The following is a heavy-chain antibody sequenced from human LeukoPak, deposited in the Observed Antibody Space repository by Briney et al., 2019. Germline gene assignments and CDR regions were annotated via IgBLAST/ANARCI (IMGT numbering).Heavy chain of an antibody. Sequence: SETLSLTCTVPGGSISSSSYYRGWMRQPPGKGLERIGRIYYSGSTYYNPSLKSQVTISVDTSKNQFSLKLSSVTAADTAVYYCARRGGYDDYNWFDPWGQGTLVTVSS. CDR1: GGSISSSSYY. J-gene: IGHJ5*02. D-gene: IGHD5-12*01. V-gene: IGHV4-39*01. CDR2: IYYSGST. CDR3: ARRGGYDDYNWFDP.